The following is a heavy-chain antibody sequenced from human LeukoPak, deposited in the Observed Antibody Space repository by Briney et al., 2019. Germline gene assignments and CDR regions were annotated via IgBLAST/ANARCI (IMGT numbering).Heavy chain of an antibody. V-gene: IGHV3-48*04. CDR3: AELGITMIGGV. CDR2: ISSSSSTI. J-gene: IGHJ6*04. Sequence: GGSQRLSCAASGFTFSSYSMNWVRQAPGKGLEWVSYISSSSSTIYYADSVKGRFTISRDNAKNSLYLQMNSLRAEDTAVYYCAELGITMIGGVWGKGTTVTISS. D-gene: IGHD3-10*02. CDR1: GFTFSSYS.